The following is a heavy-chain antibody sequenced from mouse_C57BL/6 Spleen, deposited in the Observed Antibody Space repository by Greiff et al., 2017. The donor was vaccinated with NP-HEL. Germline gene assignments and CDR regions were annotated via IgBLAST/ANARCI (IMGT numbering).Heavy chain of an antibody. Sequence: DVKLQESGPGLVKPSQSLSLTCSVTGYSITSGYYWNWIRQFPGNKLEWMGYISYDGSNNYNPSLKNRISITRDTSKNQFFLKLNSVTTEDTATYYCAREITTVVAHWYFDVWGTGTTVTVSS. V-gene: IGHV3-6*01. CDR1: GYSITSGYY. CDR2: ISYDGSN. D-gene: IGHD1-1*01. CDR3: AREITTVVAHWYFDV. J-gene: IGHJ1*03.